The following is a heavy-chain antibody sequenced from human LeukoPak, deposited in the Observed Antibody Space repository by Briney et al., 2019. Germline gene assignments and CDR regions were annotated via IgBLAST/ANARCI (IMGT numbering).Heavy chain of an antibody. D-gene: IGHD2-8*02. CDR3: AKDVTMTGSGGVFDC. V-gene: IGHV3-30*18. CDR2: ISYSGSNK. J-gene: IGHJ4*02. CDR1: GFTFSSYG. Sequence: GGSLRLSCAASGFTFSSYGMHWVRQAPGKGLEWVAVISYSGSNKYYADSVKGRFTISRDNSKNTLYLQMNSLRAEDTAVYYCAKDVTMTGSGGVFDCWGQGTLVTVSS.